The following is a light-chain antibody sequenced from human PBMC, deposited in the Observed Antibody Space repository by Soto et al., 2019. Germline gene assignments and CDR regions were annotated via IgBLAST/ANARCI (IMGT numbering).Light chain of an antibody. Sequence: EVVLTQSPGTLSLSPGERATLSCRASQSVGGTSLGWYQQKPGQAPRLVIYAASRRAAGIPERFSGSGSGTDFTLTISRLEPEDFATYYCQQSYSTPYTFGQGTKLEIK. CDR2: AAS. CDR3: QQSYSTPYT. V-gene: IGKV3-20*01. CDR1: QSVGGTS. J-gene: IGKJ2*01.